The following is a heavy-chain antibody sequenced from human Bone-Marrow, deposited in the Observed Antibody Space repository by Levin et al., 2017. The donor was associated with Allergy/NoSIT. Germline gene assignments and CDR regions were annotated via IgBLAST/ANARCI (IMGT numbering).Heavy chain of an antibody. CDR3: MRSVRMNWFDP. CDR2: INTNSGKP. D-gene: IGHD4-11*01. CDR1: GYSFTTYA. J-gene: IGHJ5*02. Sequence: GESLKISCKASGYSFTTYAINWVRQAPGQGLEWMGWINTNSGKPTYAQGFTGRFVFSLDTSVTTAYLQISSLKTADTAVYYCMRSVRMNWFDPWGQGTLVTVSS. V-gene: IGHV7-4-1*02.